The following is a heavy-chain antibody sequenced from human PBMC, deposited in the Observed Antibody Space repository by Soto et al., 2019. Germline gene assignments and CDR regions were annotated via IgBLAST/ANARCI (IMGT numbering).Heavy chain of an antibody. D-gene: IGHD2-8*01. CDR3: AGNFLYCTPGVCYDC. Sequence: LRLSCSASGFTFSIYSMNWVRQAPGKCLEWVSYISSSSSTIYYADSVKGRFTISRDNAKNSLYLQMNSLRAEDTAVYYCAGNFLYCTPGVCYDCLGQGTLGTGSS. CDR1: GFTFSIYS. J-gene: IGHJ4*02. V-gene: IGHV3-48*01. CDR2: ISSSSSTI.